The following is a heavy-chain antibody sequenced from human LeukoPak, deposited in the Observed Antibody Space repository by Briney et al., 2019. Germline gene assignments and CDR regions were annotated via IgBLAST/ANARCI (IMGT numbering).Heavy chain of an antibody. V-gene: IGHV3-23*01. Sequence: PGGSLRLSCAASGFTLSSYAMSWVRQAPGKGLEWVSAISGSGGSTYYADSVKGRFTISRDNSKNTLYLQMNSLRAEDTAVYYCAKTGYGDYVSIDWFDPWGQGTLVTVSS. J-gene: IGHJ5*02. CDR3: AKTGYGDYVSIDWFDP. D-gene: IGHD4-17*01. CDR2: ISGSGGST. CDR1: GFTLSSYA.